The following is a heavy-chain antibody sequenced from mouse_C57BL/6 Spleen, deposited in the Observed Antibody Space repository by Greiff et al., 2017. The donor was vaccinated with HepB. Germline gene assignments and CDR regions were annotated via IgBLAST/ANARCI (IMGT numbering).Heavy chain of an antibody. Sequence: VQLQQSGAELVKPGASVKLSCTASGFNIKDYYMHWVKQRTEQGLEWIGRIDPEDGETKYAPKFQGKATLTADTSSNTAYLQLSSLTSEDTAVYYCALLLEGFAYWGQGTLVTVSA. D-gene: IGHD2-14*01. CDR2: IDPEDGET. CDR3: ALLLEGFAY. J-gene: IGHJ3*01. CDR1: GFNIKDYY. V-gene: IGHV14-2*01.